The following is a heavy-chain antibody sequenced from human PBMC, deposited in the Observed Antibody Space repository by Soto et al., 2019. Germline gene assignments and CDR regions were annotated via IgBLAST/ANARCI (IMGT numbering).Heavy chain of an antibody. V-gene: IGHV4-59*01. Sequence: PSETLSLTCTVSGGSISSYYWSWIRQPPGKGLEWIGYIYYRGSTNYNPSLKSRVTISIDTSKNQFSLKLSSVTAADTAVYYCARLGYGGNSDYWGQGTLVTVSS. D-gene: IGHD4-17*01. CDR1: GGSISSYY. J-gene: IGHJ4*02. CDR3: ARLGYGGNSDY. CDR2: IYYRGST.